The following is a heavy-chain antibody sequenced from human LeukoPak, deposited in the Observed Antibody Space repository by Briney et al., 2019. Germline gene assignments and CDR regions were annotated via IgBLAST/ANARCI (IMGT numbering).Heavy chain of an antibody. V-gene: IGHV3-7*01. CDR2: IKQDGSGQ. Sequence: GGSLRLSCAASGFTLRNSWMSWVRQAPGKGREGVASIKQDGSGQYYVDSVKGRFTISKDNAKNSLYLQMNSLRAEDTAMYYCARGDSSSKIDYWGQGTLVTVSS. CDR1: GFTLRNSW. CDR3: ARGDSSSKIDY. D-gene: IGHD6-6*01. J-gene: IGHJ4*02.